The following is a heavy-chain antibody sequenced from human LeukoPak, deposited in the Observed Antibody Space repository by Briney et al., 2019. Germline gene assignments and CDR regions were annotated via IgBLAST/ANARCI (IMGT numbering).Heavy chain of an antibody. V-gene: IGHV4-39*01. CDR1: GGSISSSSYY. D-gene: IGHD2-21*01. CDR3: ARHRIASNRRYFDY. J-gene: IGHJ4*02. CDR2: IYYSGST. Sequence: PSETLSLTCTVSGGSISSSSYYWGWIRQPPGKGLEWIGSIYYSGSTYYNPSLKSRVTISVDTSKNQFSLKLSSVTAADTAVYYCARHRIASNRRYFDYWGQGTLVTVSS.